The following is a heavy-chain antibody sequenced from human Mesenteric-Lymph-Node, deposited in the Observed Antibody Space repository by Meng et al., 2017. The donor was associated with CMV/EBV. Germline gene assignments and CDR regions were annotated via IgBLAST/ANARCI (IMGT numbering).Heavy chain of an antibody. V-gene: IGHV4-4*01. CDR2: IYHGGGST. J-gene: IGHJ6*02. CDR3: ARFDYYGMDV. Sequence: ETLSLTCGVSGVSISSGHWWTWVRQPPGKGLEWIGEIYHGGGSTNYNPSLKSRVTISLDESENQFSLNLKSVTAADTAVYFCARFDYYGMDVWGQGTTVTVSS. CDR1: GVSISSGHW.